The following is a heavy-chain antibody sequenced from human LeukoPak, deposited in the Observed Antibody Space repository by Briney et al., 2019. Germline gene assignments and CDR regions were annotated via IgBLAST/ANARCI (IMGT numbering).Heavy chain of an antibody. J-gene: IGHJ4*02. Sequence: GGSLRLSCAASGFTFSSYGMHWVRQAPRKGLEWVAFIRYDGSNKYYADSVKGRFTISRDNSKNTLYLQMNSLRAEDTAVYYCARAVITMIPEGGYFDYWGQGTLVTVSS. V-gene: IGHV3-30*02. CDR3: ARAVITMIPEGGYFDY. CDR1: GFTFSSYG. D-gene: IGHD3-22*01. CDR2: IRYDGSNK.